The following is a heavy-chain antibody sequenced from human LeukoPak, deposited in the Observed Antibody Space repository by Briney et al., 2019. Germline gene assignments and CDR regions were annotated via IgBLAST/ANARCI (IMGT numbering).Heavy chain of an antibody. J-gene: IGHJ4*02. CDR2: INSDGSST. Sequence: GGSLRLSCAASGFTFSSYWMHWVRQAPGKGLVWVSRINSDGSSTSYADSVKGRFTISRDNAKNTLYLQMNSLRAEDTAVYYCAGETYDFWSGYYVSFFDYWGQGTLVTVSS. D-gene: IGHD3-3*01. CDR1: GFTFSSYW. V-gene: IGHV3-74*01. CDR3: AGETYDFWSGYYVSFFDY.